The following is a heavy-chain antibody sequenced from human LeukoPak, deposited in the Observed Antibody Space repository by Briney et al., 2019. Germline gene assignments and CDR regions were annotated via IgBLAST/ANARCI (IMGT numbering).Heavy chain of an antibody. CDR3: ARQSIAARRLDY. Sequence: ASVKVSCKASVYTFTGYYMHWVRQAPGQGLEWMGWINPNSGGTNYAQKFQGRVTMTRDTSISTAYMELSRLRSDDTAVYYCARQSIAARRLDYWGQGTLVTVSS. J-gene: IGHJ4*02. CDR2: INPNSGGT. CDR1: VYTFTGYY. D-gene: IGHD6-6*01. V-gene: IGHV1-2*02.